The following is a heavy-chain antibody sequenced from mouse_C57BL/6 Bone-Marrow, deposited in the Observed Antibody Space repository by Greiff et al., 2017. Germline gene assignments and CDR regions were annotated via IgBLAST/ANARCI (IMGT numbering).Heavy chain of an antibody. Sequence: VHLVESGAELARPGASVKLSCKASGYTFTSYGISWVKQRTGQGLEWIGEIYPRSGNTHYNEKFKGKATLTVDKSSSTAYMWLRSLTSEDSAGYICAREEGGNVFANWGQGTLVTVTA. J-gene: IGHJ3*01. D-gene: IGHD2-1*01. CDR1: GYTFTSYG. CDR2: IYPRSGNT. V-gene: IGHV1-81*01. CDR3: AREEGGNVFAN.